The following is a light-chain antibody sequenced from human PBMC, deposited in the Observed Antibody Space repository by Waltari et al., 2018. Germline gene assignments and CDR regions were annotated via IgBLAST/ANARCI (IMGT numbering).Light chain of an antibody. Sequence: IQLTQSPSTLSASAGDRVTMTCRASQSVNTWLAWYQQKPGRAPNLLVSKASILQSGVPSRFSGSGSGTEFTLTISSLQPDDFATYYCQQYDDYIPLTFGGGTTVEI. CDR3: QQYDDYIPLT. V-gene: IGKV1-5*03. CDR1: QSVNTW. CDR2: KAS. J-gene: IGKJ4*01.